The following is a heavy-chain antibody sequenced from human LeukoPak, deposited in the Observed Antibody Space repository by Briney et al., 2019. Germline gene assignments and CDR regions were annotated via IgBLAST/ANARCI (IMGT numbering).Heavy chain of an antibody. D-gene: IGHD3-10*01. CDR1: GYTFTSYY. CDR2: INPNSGGT. Sequence: ASVKVSCKASGYTFTSYYMHWVRQAPGQGLEWMGWINPNSGGTNYAQKFQGRVTMTRDTSISTAYMELSRLRSDDTAVYYCARAQTTGFGESIDYWGQGTLVTVSS. J-gene: IGHJ4*02. CDR3: ARAQTTGFGESIDY. V-gene: IGHV1-2*02.